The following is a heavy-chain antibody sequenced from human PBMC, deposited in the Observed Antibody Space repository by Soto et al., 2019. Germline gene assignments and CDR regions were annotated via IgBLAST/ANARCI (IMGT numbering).Heavy chain of an antibody. CDR3: ARDIFGDGWWFDP. CDR2: IYSGGNT. CDR1: GFTVRSNF. V-gene: IGHV3-53*01. Sequence: GGSLRLSCAASGFTVRSNFMSWVRQAPGKGLEWVSIIYSGGNTDYTDSVKGRFTISRDNSKNTLYLQMNSLRAEDTAVYFCARDIFGDGWWFDPWGQGTLVTVSS. D-gene: IGHD3-16*01. J-gene: IGHJ5*02.